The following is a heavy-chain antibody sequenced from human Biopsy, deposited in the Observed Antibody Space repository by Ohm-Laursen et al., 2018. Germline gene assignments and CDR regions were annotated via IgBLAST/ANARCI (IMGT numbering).Heavy chain of an antibody. J-gene: IGHJ5*01. Sequence: SLRLSCTASGVTLSGYGMNWVRQAPGKGLEWVSSISASSSCICYADSVKGRFTVSRDNTKNTLYLQMNSLRAADTAIYFCATELLPPGVGGPWLDSWGQGTPVTVSS. CDR3: ATELLPPGVGGPWLDS. CDR2: ISASSSCI. V-gene: IGHV3-21*06. D-gene: IGHD3-10*01. CDR1: GVTLSGYG.